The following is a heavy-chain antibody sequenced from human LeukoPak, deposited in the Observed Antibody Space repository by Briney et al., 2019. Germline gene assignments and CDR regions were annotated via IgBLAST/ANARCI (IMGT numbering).Heavy chain of an antibody. J-gene: IGHJ4*02. CDR3: AKDGVFSGGRPPLRGGIDY. Sequence: PGGSLTLSCAASGFTFSSYAMSWLRQAPGKGREGVSAISGSGGSTYYADSVKGRFTISRDNSKNTLYLQMNSLRAEDTAVYYCAKDGVFSGGRPPLRGGIDYWGQGTLVTVSS. CDR1: GFTFSSYA. CDR2: ISGSGGST. V-gene: IGHV3-23*01. D-gene: IGHD2-15*01.